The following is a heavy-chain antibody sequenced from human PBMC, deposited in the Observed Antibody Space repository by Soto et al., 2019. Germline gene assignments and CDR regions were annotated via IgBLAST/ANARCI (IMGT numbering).Heavy chain of an antibody. V-gene: IGHV5-51*01. CDR1: GYKFSSYW. D-gene: IGHD1-7*01. J-gene: IGHJ4*02. Sequence: EVQLVQSGAEVQKPGEPLKISCQGSGYKFSSYWIGWVRQMPGKGLEWMGSIYPGDSEIRYSPSFQGQVSISVDKSVDAAYLQWSSLRASDTAIYYCARLNWNYRGYFDYWGQGTLVTVSS. CDR2: IYPGDSEI. CDR3: ARLNWNYRGYFDY.